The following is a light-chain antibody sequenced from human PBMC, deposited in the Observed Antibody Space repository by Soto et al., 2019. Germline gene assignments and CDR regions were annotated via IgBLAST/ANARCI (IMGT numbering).Light chain of an antibody. V-gene: IGKV3-20*01. Sequence: EIVLTQSPGSLSLSPGERATLSCRARQTVPKNYLAWYQQKPGQAPRLLIYGASTRAAGIPDRFSGSGSGTDFTLSISSLEPGDYAVYYCQQSGSSPPVTFGQGTRLEMK. CDR3: QQSGSSPPVT. CDR1: QTVPKNY. CDR2: GAS. J-gene: IGKJ5*01.